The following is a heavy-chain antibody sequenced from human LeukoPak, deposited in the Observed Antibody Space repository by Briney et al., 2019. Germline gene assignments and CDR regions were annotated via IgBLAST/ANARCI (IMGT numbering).Heavy chain of an antibody. D-gene: IGHD6-6*01. CDR2: IIPIFGTA. V-gene: IGHV1-69*06. CDR3: ARSRRIAALQGVHDY. CDR1: GYTFTGYY. J-gene: IGHJ4*02. Sequence: SVKVSCKASGYTFTGYYMHWVRQAPGQGLEWMGGIIPIFGTANYAQKFQGRVTITADKSTSTAYMELSSLRSEDTAVYYCARSRRIAALQGVHDYWGQGTLVTVSS.